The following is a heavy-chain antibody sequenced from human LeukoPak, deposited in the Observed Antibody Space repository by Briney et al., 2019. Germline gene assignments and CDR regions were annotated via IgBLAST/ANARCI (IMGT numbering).Heavy chain of an antibody. D-gene: IGHD6-13*01. CDR3: ARGRRLLYSSSWYYFDY. Sequence: PSETLSLTCTVSGGSISSGDYYWSWIRQPPGTGLEWIGYIYYSGSTYYNPSLKSRVTISVDTSKNQFSLKLSSVTAADTAVYYCARGRRLLYSSSWYYFDYWGQGTLVTVSS. J-gene: IGHJ4*02. CDR1: GGSISSGDYY. CDR2: IYYSGST. V-gene: IGHV4-30-4*01.